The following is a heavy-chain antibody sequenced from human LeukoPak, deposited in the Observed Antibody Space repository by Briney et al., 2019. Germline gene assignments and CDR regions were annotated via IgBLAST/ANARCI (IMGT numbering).Heavy chain of an antibody. Sequence: SETLSLTCTVSGGSISSYYWSWIRQPPGKGLEWIGYIYSSGSTNYNPSLKSRITISVDTSKNQFSLKLSSVTAADTAVYYCARFAYCGGHCWYYFDYWGQGPLVTVSS. V-gene: IGHV4-59*01. CDR2: IYSSGST. CDR1: GGSISSYY. CDR3: ARFAYCGGHCWYYFDY. J-gene: IGHJ4*02. D-gene: IGHD2-21*02.